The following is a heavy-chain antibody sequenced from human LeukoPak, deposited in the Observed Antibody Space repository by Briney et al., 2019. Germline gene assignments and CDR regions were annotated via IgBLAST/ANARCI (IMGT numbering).Heavy chain of an antibody. J-gene: IGHJ6*04. D-gene: IGHD3-10*02. CDR3: AELGITMIGGV. Sequence: GGTLRLSCAASGFTFSSYGMNWVRQAPGKGLEWVSYISSSGSTIYYADSVKGRFTISRDNAKNSLYLQMNSLRAEDTAVYYCAELGITMIGGVWGKGTTVTISS. CDR1: GFTFSSYG. CDR2: ISSSGSTI. V-gene: IGHV3-48*04.